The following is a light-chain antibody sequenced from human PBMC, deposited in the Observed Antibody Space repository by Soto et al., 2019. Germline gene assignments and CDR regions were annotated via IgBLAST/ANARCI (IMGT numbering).Light chain of an antibody. J-gene: IGKJ4*01. V-gene: IGKV3D-20*02. CDR2: GAS. Sequence: EIVLTQSPGTLSLSPGERATLSCRASQSVSSNYLAWYQQKPGQAPRLLIYGASTRATGIPARFSGSGSEAEFALTISRLEPEDFAVYYCQQRSNWPLTFGGGTKVDIK. CDR3: QQRSNWPLT. CDR1: QSVSSNY.